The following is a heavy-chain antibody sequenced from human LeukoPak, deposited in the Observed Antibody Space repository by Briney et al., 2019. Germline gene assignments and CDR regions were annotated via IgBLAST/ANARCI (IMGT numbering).Heavy chain of an antibody. Sequence: ASVKVSCKTSGYTFTDYYIHWVRQAPGQGLEWMGLIRSPSGDTTYAQKFQDRVTMTRVTSINTAYMELSWLTSDDTAIYYCARDYAYDPTAFYDYWGQGTLVTVSS. CDR2: IRSPSGDT. CDR3: ARDYAYDPTAFYDY. V-gene: IGHV1-2*02. J-gene: IGHJ4*02. D-gene: IGHD3-22*01. CDR1: GYTFTDYY.